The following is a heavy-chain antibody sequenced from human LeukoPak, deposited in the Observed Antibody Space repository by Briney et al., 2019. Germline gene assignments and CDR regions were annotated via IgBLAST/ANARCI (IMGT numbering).Heavy chain of an antibody. CDR3: AGDSTVGYFDY. Sequence: GRSLRLSCAASGFTFDDYAMHWVRQAPGKGLEGVSAISGSGGSTYYADSVKGRFTISRDNSKNTLYLQMNSLRAEDTAVYYCAGDSTVGYFDYWGQGTLVTVSS. D-gene: IGHD4-23*01. J-gene: IGHJ4*02. CDR2: ISGSGGST. V-gene: IGHV3-23*01. CDR1: GFTFDDYA.